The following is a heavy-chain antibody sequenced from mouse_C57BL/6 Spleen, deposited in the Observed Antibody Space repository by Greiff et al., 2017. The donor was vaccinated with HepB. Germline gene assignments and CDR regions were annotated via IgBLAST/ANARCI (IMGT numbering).Heavy chain of an antibody. CDR2: INPSSGYT. CDR1: GYTFTSYT. V-gene: IGHV1-4*01. D-gene: IGHD2-1*01. CDR3: ARWGNWNYFDY. Sequence: VQLQQSGAELARPGASVKMSCKASGYTFTSYTMHWVKQRPGQGLEWIGYINPSSGYTKYNQKFKDKATLTADKSSSTAYMQLSSLTSEDSAVYYCARWGNWNYFDYWGQGTTLTVSS. J-gene: IGHJ2*01.